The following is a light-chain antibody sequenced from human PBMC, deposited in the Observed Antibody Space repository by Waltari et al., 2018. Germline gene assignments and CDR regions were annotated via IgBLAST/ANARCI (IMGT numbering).Light chain of an antibody. V-gene: IGKV4-1*01. J-gene: IGKJ2*01. Sequence: DIVLTQSPDSLAVSLGERATINCKSSQSVLSSSNNKNYLGWYQQKPVQPPKLLITWASTRESWVPDRFSGSGSGTDFTLTISSLQAEDVAVYFCQQCYTFPYTFGQGTKLEIK. CDR2: WAS. CDR3: QQCYTFPYT. CDR1: QSVLSSSNNKNY.